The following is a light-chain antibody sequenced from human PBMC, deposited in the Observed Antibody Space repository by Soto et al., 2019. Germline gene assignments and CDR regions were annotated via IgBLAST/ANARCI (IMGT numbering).Light chain of an antibody. CDR1: SSDVGGYNY. V-gene: IGLV2-14*01. Sequence: QSALTQPASVSGSPGQSITISCTGTSSDVGGYNYVSWYQQHPGKAPKLMIYEVSNRPSGVSNRFSGSKSGNTASLTISGLQAEDEADYYCSSYTSSSTQVVFGGGTKLT. CDR2: EVS. J-gene: IGLJ2*01. CDR3: SSYTSSSTQVV.